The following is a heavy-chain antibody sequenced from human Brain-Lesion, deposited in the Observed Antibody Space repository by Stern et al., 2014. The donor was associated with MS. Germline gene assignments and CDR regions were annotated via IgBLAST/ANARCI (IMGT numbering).Heavy chain of an antibody. J-gene: IGHJ4*02. D-gene: IGHD4-17*01. V-gene: IGHV4-39*01. CDR3: ARTGDDFGDYSLSY. CDR1: GGSINTNNYY. Sequence: QVQLQQSGPGLVKPSETLSLTCTVSGGSINTNNYYWGWIRQPPGKGLEWIGNIYSSGSTFYSPSLKSLVTMPVDPPKNRFPLKLSSVTAADTAVYYCARTGDDFGDYSLSYWGQGTLVTVSS. CDR2: IYSSGST.